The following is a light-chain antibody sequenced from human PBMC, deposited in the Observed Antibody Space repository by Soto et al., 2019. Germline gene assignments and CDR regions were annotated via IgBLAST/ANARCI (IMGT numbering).Light chain of an antibody. CDR2: GAN. V-gene: IGKV3-20*01. CDR3: QHYGRSLMYT. J-gene: IGKJ2*01. Sequence: EIVLTQSPGTLSLSPGEGATLSCRASQSVDRSYLAWYQQKPDQAPRLLIFGANTRATGIPHRFGGSGSGTDFTLRISRLEPEDVAVYYCQHYGRSLMYTFGQGTKVEIK. CDR1: QSVDRSY.